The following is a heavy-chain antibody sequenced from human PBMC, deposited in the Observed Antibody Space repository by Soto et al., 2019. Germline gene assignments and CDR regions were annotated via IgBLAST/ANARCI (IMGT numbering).Heavy chain of an antibody. J-gene: IGHJ6*02. Sequence: ETLSLTCLVSGFPISSPYSWGWIRQPPGKGLEWIGSISHTGTTSYSPSLTSRVSISVDTSKNQVSLKLASVTAADTAVYFCARVTMVIRDSDHFGVDVWGHGTTVTVSS. D-gene: IGHD4-17*01. CDR2: ISHTGTT. CDR3: ARVTMVIRDSDHFGVDV. V-gene: IGHV4-38-2*02. CDR1: GFPISSPYS.